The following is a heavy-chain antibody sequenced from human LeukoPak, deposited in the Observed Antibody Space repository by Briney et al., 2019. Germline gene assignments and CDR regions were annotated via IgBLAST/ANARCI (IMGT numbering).Heavy chain of an antibody. CDR1: GYSFTSYW. V-gene: IGHV5-10-1*01. J-gene: IGHJ4*02. Sequence: GESLRISCKGSGYSFTSYWISWVRQMPGKGLEWMGRIDPSDSYTNYSPSFQGHVTISADKSISTAYLQWSSRKASDTAMYYCARHGTTVVTPADYWGQGTLVTVSS. D-gene: IGHD4-23*01. CDR2: IDPSDSYT. CDR3: ARHGTTVVTPADY.